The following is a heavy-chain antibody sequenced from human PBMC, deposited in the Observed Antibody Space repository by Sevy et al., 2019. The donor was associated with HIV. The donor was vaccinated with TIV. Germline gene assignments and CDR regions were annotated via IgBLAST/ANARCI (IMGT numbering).Heavy chain of an antibody. Sequence: GGSLRLSCAASGFILSDYYMTWVLQAPGKGLEWVSYISGNDDTIYYADSVKGRFTISRDNTKNSLYLQMNSLRAEDTAVYYCARDHVKDGDLGDYYYYAMDVWGQGTTVTVSS. CDR2: ISGNDDTI. V-gene: IGHV3-11*01. D-gene: IGHD4-17*01. CDR1: GFILSDYY. J-gene: IGHJ6*02. CDR3: ARDHVKDGDLGDYYYYAMDV.